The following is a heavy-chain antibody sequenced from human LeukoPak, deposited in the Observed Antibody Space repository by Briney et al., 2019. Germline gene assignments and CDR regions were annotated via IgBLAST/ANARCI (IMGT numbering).Heavy chain of an antibody. V-gene: IGHV3-23*01. Sequence: PGGSLRLSCAAAGFTFSSYAMSWVRQAPGKGLEWVSAISGSGGSTYYADSVKGRFTISRDNSKNTLYLQMNSLRAEDTAVYYCAKLEYSSSSHFDYWGQGTLVTVSS. CDR1: GFTFSSYA. CDR2: ISGSGGST. J-gene: IGHJ4*02. D-gene: IGHD6-6*01. CDR3: AKLEYSSSSHFDY.